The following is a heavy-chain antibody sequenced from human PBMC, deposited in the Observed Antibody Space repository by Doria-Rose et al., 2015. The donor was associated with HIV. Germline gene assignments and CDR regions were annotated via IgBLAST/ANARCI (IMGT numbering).Heavy chain of an antibody. V-gene: IGHV4-39*07. D-gene: IGHD3-10*01. CDR3: ARDLREWIGGDAFDG. J-gene: IGHJ3*01. Sequence: QVQLQESGPGLVKPSETLSLTCTVSGGAISSSTYYWDWIRQPPGKGLEWIASISYSGSTYYNSSLKSRVTISVDTSRNQFSLKLNSVTAADTAVYFCARDLREWIGGDAFDGGGQGPIVTVSS. CDR1: GGAISSSTYY. CDR2: ISYSGST.